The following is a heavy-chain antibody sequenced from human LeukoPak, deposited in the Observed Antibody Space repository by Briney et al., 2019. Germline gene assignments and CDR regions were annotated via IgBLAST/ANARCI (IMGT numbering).Heavy chain of an antibody. CDR3: ARDHGDYGNWFDP. D-gene: IGHD4-17*01. V-gene: IGHV4-59*12. CDR2: IYYSGST. CDR1: GGSISNYY. Sequence: SETLSLTCTVSGGSISNYYWSWIRQPPGKGLEWIGYIYYSGSTNYNPSLESRVTISVDRSKNQFSLKLSSVTAADTAVYYCARDHGDYGNWFDPWGQGTLVTVSS. J-gene: IGHJ5*02.